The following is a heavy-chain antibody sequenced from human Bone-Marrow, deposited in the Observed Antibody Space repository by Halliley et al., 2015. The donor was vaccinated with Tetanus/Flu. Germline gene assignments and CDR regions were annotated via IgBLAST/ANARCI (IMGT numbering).Heavy chain of an antibody. CDR3: ARILWFGELSGGGFPTFDF. J-gene: IGHJ4*02. Sequence: QLVQSGGDLIQPGGSLRLSCVASGFTVGTNYMSWVRQAPGKGLEWVSVIYNDGTTNYTDSVKGRFTISRDSSKNTLYLQMNSLRVEDTARYFCARILWFGELSGGGFPTFDFWGQGTLVTVSS. D-gene: IGHD3-10*01. V-gene: IGHV3-53*01. CDR2: IYNDGTT. CDR1: GFTVGTNY.